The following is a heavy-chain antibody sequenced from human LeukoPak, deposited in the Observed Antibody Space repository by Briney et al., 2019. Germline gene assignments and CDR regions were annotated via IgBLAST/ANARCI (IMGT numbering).Heavy chain of an antibody. CDR3: TRDTFGPSDS. J-gene: IGHJ4*02. Sequence: GGSLRLSCEASGYSFSAYWMHCVRQGPGKGLVWVSRINEDGSSTSYAESVRVRFTISRDNAKNTLYLQMNSLRADDTAVYYCTRDTFGPSDSWGQGTLVTVSS. CDR2: INEDGSST. D-gene: IGHD3-10*01. CDR1: GYSFSAYW. V-gene: IGHV3-74*01.